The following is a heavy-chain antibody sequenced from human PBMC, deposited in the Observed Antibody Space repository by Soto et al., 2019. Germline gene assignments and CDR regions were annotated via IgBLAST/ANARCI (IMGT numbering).Heavy chain of an antibody. Sequence: SETLSLTCAVSGGSLTSNNWWTWVRQPPGQGLEWVGEIYRTGSTNYNPSLESRVTISLDKSENQFSLKVTSLTAADTAVYYCASRDPGTSVDYWGQGTLVTVSS. CDR1: GGSLTSNNW. CDR3: ASRDPGTSVDY. J-gene: IGHJ4*02. V-gene: IGHV4-4*02. D-gene: IGHD1-7*01. CDR2: IYRTGST.